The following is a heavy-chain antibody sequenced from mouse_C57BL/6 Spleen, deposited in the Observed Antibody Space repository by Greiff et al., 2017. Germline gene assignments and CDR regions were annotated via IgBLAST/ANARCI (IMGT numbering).Heavy chain of an antibody. D-gene: IGHD1-1*01. CDR3: AHITTVVASAMGY. J-gene: IGHJ4*01. V-gene: IGHV1-82*01. CDR1: GYAFSCSW. Sequence: QVQLQQSGPELVKPGASVTISCKASGYAFSCSWMNWVKQRPGKGLEWIGRIYPGDGDTTSNGKIKGKATLPAAKSSSSAYMQLSSLTSEDSAVYFGAHITTVVASAMGYWGQGTSVTVSS. CDR2: IYPGDGDT.